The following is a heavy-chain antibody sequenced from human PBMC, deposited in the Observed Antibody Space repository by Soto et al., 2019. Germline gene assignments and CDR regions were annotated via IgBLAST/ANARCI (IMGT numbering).Heavy chain of an antibody. Sequence: ASETLSLTCAVSGYSISSANWWGWIRRPPGKGLEWIGYMHYSGSTHYSPSLRSRVTLSADTSKNQFSLTLSSVTAVDTAVYYCVRYVSGSNARWFGPWGQGTLVTVSS. D-gene: IGHD3-16*01. J-gene: IGHJ5*02. CDR2: MHYSGST. CDR1: GYSISSANW. V-gene: IGHV4-28*01. CDR3: VRYVSGSNARWFGP.